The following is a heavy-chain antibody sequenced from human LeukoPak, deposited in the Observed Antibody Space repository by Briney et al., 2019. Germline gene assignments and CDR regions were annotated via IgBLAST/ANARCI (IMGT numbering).Heavy chain of an antibody. CDR2: TYHSGST. J-gene: IGHJ4*02. Sequence: PSQTLSLTCAVSGGSISSGGYSWSWIRQPPGKGLEWIGYTYHSGSTYYNPSLKSRVTISVDRSKNRFSLKLSSVTAADTAVYYCARGNSGSYYSLDYWGQGTLVTVSS. V-gene: IGHV4-30-2*01. CDR1: GGSISSGGYS. CDR3: ARGNSGSYYSLDY. D-gene: IGHD3-10*01.